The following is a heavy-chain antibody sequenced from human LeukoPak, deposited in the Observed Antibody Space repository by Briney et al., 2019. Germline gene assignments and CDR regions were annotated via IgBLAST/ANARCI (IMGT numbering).Heavy chain of an antibody. J-gene: IGHJ4*02. CDR3: ARALRTGQGDYVPVL. Sequence: GESLKISCKGSGYSFTSYWIGWVRQMPGKGLEWMGIIYPGDSDTRYSPSFQGQVTISADKSISTAYLQWSSLKASDTAMYYCARALRTGQGDYVPVLWGQGTLVTVSP. V-gene: IGHV5-51*01. D-gene: IGHD4-17*01. CDR2: IYPGDSDT. CDR1: GYSFTSYW.